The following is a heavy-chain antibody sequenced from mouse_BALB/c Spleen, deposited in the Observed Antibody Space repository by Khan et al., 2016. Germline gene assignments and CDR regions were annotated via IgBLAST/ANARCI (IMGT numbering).Heavy chain of an antibody. Sequence: EVQLQESGPGLVKPSQSLSLTSTVTGYSITSDYAWNWIRQFPGNKLEWMGYISYSGSTSYNPSLKSRISITRDTSKNQFFLQLNSVTTEDTATYYCAINWDEEDYWGQGTLVTVSA. CDR3: AINWDEEDY. J-gene: IGHJ3*01. V-gene: IGHV3-2*02. CDR1: GYSITSDYA. CDR2: ISYSGST. D-gene: IGHD4-1*02.